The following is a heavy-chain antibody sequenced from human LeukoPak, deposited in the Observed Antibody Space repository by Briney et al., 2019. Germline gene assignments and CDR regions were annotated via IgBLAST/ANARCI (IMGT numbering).Heavy chain of an antibody. CDR1: GGSISSYY. V-gene: IGHV4-59*01. J-gene: IGHJ4*02. CDR3: ARGWTDSSGFDY. Sequence: SETLSLTCTVSGGSISSYYWSWIRQPPGKGLEWIGYIYYSGSTNYNPSLKSRVTISVDTSKNQFSLKLSSVTAADTAVYYCARGWTDSSGFDYWGQGTLVTASS. CDR2: IYYSGST. D-gene: IGHD3-22*01.